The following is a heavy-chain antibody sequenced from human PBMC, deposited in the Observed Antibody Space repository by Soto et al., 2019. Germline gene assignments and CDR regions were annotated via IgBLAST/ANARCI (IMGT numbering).Heavy chain of an antibody. V-gene: IGHV3-33*06. CDR2: IWYDGRSQ. Sequence: QVQLVESGGGVVEPGRSLRLSCAASGFTVNTQAMHWVRQAPGKGLEWVAVIWYDGRSQYYAESVKGRFTISRDNSKNTLYLQMNSLRADDTAVYYCAKVPGYDSWYFDVWGQGTLATVSS. D-gene: IGHD5-12*01. J-gene: IGHJ4*02. CDR3: AKVPGYDSWYFDV. CDR1: GFTVNTQA.